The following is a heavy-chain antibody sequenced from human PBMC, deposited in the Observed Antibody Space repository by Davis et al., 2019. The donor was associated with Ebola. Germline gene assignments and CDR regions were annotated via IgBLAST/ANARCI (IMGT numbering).Heavy chain of an antibody. CDR3: ARSGAMNNWFDP. D-gene: IGHD2-2*01. J-gene: IGHJ5*02. CDR1: GYTFTGYY. Sequence: ASVKVSCKASGYTFTGYYMHWVRQAPGQGLEWMGWINPNSGGTNYAQKFQGRVTITADKSTSTAYMELSSLRSEDTAVYYCARSGAMNNWFDPWGQGTLVTVSS. V-gene: IGHV1-2*02. CDR2: INPNSGGT.